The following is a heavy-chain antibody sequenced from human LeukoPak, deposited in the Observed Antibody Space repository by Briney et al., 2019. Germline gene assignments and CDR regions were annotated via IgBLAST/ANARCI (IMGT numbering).Heavy chain of an antibody. CDR2: INSADSVK. D-gene: IGHD2-8*01. CDR1: GFTLRPSE. V-gene: IGHV3-48*03. J-gene: IGHJ5*02. CDR3: ARDTVNGPFVTSLDL. Sequence: GGSLRLSCAVSGFTLRPSEMNWVRQAPGKGPEWVAHINSADSVKYYTDSVRGRFTISRDNANDLLYLQLNSLRDEDTAVYYCARDTVNGPFVTSLDLWGEGVLVTVSS.